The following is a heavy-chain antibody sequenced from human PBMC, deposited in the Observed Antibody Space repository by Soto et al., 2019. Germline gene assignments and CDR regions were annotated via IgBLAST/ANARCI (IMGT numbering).Heavy chain of an antibody. CDR1: GGTFSSYA. J-gene: IGHJ5*02. CDR2: IIPIFGTA. Sequence: ASVKVSCKASGGTFSSYAISWVRQAPGQGLEWMGGIIPIFGTANYAQKFQGRVTITADESTSTAYMELSSLRSEDTAVYYCARALTVRGWFDPWGQGTLVTVSS. V-gene: IGHV1-69*13. CDR3: ARALTVRGWFDP. D-gene: IGHD3-10*01.